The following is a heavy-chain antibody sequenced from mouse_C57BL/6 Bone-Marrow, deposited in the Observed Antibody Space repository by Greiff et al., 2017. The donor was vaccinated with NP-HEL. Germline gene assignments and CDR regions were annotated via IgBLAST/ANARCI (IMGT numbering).Heavy chain of an antibody. CDR1: GFNIKNTY. CDR3: ALFYYEYDDWYFDV. Sequence: EVQRVESVAELVRPGASVKLSCTASGFNIKNTYMHWVKQRPEQGLEWIGRIDPANGNTKYAPKFQGKATITADTSSNTAYLQLSSLTSEDTASYYCALFYYEYDDWYFDVWGTGTTVTVSS. D-gene: IGHD2-4*01. J-gene: IGHJ1*03. CDR2: IDPANGNT. V-gene: IGHV14-3*01.